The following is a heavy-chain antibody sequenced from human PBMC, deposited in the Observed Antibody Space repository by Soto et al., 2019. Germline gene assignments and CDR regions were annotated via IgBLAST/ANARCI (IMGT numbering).Heavy chain of an antibody. Sequence: ASVKVSCKSSGFTFTSYAIHWLRQAPGQRPQWMGWINGGSGNTKYSQDFQGRVTFTRDTFATTAYLELSSLRSEDTAVYYCARVPPWGNSAGDYYIQHYDSWGQGTQVTVYS. V-gene: IGHV1-3*01. CDR1: GFTFTSYA. CDR3: ARVPPWGNSAGDYYIQHYDS. CDR2: INGGSGNT. J-gene: IGHJ4*02. D-gene: IGHD3-10*01.